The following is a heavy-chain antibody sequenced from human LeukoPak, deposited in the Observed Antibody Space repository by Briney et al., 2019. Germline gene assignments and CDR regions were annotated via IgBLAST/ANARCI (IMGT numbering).Heavy chain of an antibody. D-gene: IGHD5-18*01. CDR3: ARDLSGVTGYAYGRGIDY. CDR1: GFTFSSHY. J-gene: IGHJ4*02. V-gene: IGHV3-7*01. CDR2: IKKDGSEK. Sequence: EGSLRLSCAASGFTFSSHYMSWVRQAPGKRLEWVANIKKDGSEKYYVDSVKGRFTISRDNAKTSLYLQMNSLRAEDTADCARDLSGVTGYAYGRGIDYWGQGTLVTVSS.